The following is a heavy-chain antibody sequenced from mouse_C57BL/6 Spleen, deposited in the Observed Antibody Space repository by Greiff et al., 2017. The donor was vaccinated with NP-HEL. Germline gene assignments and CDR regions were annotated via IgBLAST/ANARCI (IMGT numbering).Heavy chain of an antibody. D-gene: IGHD1-1*01. CDR2: LSSGGSYT. Sequence: DVQLVESGGDLVKPGGSLKLSCAASGFTFSSYGMSWVRPTPDTRLEWVATLSSGGSYTYSPDSVQGRFPISRDNAKNPLYRQMSSLKSEDTAMYYCARHPITTVIDDWYIDVWGTGTTVTVSS. CDR1: GFTFSSYG. J-gene: IGHJ1*03. V-gene: IGHV5-6*01. CDR3: ARHPITTVIDDWYIDV.